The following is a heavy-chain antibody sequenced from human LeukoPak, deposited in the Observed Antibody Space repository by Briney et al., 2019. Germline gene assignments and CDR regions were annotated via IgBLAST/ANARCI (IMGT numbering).Heavy chain of an antibody. D-gene: IGHD5-12*01. CDR2: IYHSGST. Sequence: SETLSLTCTVSGYSISSGYYWGWIRQPPGKGLEWIGSIYHSGSTYYNPSLKSRVTISVDTSKNQFSLKLNSVTAADTAVYYCARDDETGYVGNAFDIWGQGTMVTVSS. CDR3: ARDDETGYVGNAFDI. V-gene: IGHV4-38-2*02. CDR1: GYSISSGYY. J-gene: IGHJ3*02.